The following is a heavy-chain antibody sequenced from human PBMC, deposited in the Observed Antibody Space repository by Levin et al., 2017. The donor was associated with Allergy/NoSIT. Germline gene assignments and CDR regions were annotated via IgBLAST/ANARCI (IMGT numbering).Heavy chain of an antibody. V-gene: IGHV1-69*04. CDR1: GDPFIFYS. J-gene: IGHJ4*02. CDR2: IIPSLERT. CDR3: ARGKGGCTSATCYLSFEH. D-gene: IGHD2-8*02. Sequence: SVKVSCKASGDPFIFYSIDWVRQAPGRGLEWMGRIIPSLERTNYAQNFQGRVTITADKSTSIVYMELSSLRSEDTAVYYCARGKGGCTSATCYLSFEHWGQGTLVTVSA.